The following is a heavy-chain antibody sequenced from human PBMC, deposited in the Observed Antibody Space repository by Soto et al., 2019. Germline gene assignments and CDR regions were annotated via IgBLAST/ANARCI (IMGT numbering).Heavy chain of an antibody. V-gene: IGHV3-7*01. CDR2: IKQDGSEK. Sequence: EVQLVESGGGLVQLGGSLRLSCAASGFTSSIYWMTWVRQAPGKGLEWVANIKQDGSEKNYVDSVKGRFTISRDNDKNALFLQMNSLRAEDAALYYCASVRGCGGGRFSNVDVWGTGTTVTVSS. J-gene: IGHJ6*04. CDR3: ASVRGCGGGRFSNVDV. D-gene: IGHD2-15*01. CDR1: GFTSSIYW.